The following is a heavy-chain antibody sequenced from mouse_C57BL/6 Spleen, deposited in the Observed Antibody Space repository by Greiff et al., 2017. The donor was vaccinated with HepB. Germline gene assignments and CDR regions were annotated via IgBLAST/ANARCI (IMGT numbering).Heavy chain of an antibody. CDR1: GFSFNTYA. J-gene: IGHJ2*01. Sequence: EVKLMESGGGLVQPKGSLKLSCAASGFSFNTYAMNWVRQAPGKGLEWVARIRSKSNNYATYYADSVKDRFTISRDDSESMLYLQMNNLKTEDTAMYDCVKHDGYYFDYWGQGTTLTVSS. CDR2: IRSKSNNYAT. CDR3: VKHDGYYFDY. V-gene: IGHV10-1*01. D-gene: IGHD2-3*01.